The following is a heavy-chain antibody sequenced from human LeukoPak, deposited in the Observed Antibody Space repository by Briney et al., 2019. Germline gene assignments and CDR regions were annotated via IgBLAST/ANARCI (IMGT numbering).Heavy chain of an antibody. CDR3: ARDQGLLVVAGRFGY. D-gene: IGHD6-19*01. J-gene: IGHJ4*02. CDR2: ITTSGSTI. V-gene: IGHV3-48*03. CDR1: GFTFSSYE. Sequence: GGSLRLSCAASGFTFSSYEMNWVRQAPGKGLEWLSYITTSGSTIYNADSVKGRFTISRDNAKNSLYLQMNSLRAEDTAVYYCARDQGLLVVAGRFGYWGQGTLVTVSS.